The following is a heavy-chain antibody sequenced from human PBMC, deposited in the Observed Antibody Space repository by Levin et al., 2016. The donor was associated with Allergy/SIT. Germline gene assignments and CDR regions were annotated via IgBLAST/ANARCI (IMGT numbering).Heavy chain of an antibody. J-gene: IGHJ1*01. CDR2: ISPGTGGT. CDR3: TRERITVVASHSEYFHI. V-gene: IGHV1-2*02. Sequence: ASVKVSCKASGYNFSAYYIHWVRQAPGQGLEWMGWISPGTGGTTSAQKFQGRVTMTRDTSIRTAYMELFSLKSDDTAIYYCTRERITVVASHSEYFHIWGQGTLVTVSS. D-gene: IGHD1-14*01. CDR1: GYNFSAYY.